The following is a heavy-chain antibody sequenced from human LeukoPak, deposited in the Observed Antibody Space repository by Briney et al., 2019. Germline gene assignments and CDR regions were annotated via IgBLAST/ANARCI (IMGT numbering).Heavy chain of an antibody. J-gene: IGHJ4*02. V-gene: IGHV3-21*01. CDR2: ISGSNSYI. CDR3: ARALTTLTYEGY. D-gene: IGHD1-1*01. CDR1: GFTSSSYT. Sequence: PRGSLRLSCAASGFTSSSYTMHWIRQAPGKGLEWVSSISGSNSYIFYADSVKGRFTVSRDNAKDSLYLQMNSLRAEDTAVYYCARALTTLTYEGYWGQGTLVTVSS.